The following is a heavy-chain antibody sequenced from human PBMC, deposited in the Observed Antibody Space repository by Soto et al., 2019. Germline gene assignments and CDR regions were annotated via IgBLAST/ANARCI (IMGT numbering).Heavy chain of an antibody. CDR1: GFTFSSYA. D-gene: IGHD1-1*01. CDR2: ISGSGGST. J-gene: IGHJ4*02. Sequence: LRLSCAASGFTFSSYAMSWVRQAPGKGLEWVSAISGSGGSTYYADSVKGRFTISRDNSKNTLYLQMNSLRAEDTAVYYCAKDRRGGTGVRYFYYWGQGTLVTVSS. CDR3: AKDRRGGTGVRYFYY. V-gene: IGHV3-23*01.